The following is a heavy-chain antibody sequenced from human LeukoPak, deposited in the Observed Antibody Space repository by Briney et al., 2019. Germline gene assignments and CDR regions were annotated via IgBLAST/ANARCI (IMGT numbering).Heavy chain of an antibody. CDR2: INHSGST. CDR3: ASEDYDILPGYRSY. CDR1: GGSFSGYY. V-gene: IGHV4-34*01. Sequence: PSETLSLTCAVYGGSFSGYYWSWIRQPPGKGLEWIGEINHSGSTNYNPSLKSRVTISVDTSKNQFSLKLSSVTAADTAVYYCASEDYDILPGYRSYWGQGTLVTVSS. D-gene: IGHD3-9*01. J-gene: IGHJ4*02.